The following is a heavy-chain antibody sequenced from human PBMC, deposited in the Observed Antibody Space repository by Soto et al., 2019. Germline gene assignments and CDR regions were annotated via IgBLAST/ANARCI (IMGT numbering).Heavy chain of an antibody. CDR1: GFTFSSYA. CDR2: ISGSGGST. J-gene: IGHJ5*02. D-gene: IGHD6-13*01. Sequence: GGSLRLSCAASGFTFSSYAMSWVRQAPGKGLEWVSAISGSGGSTYYADSVKGRFTISRDNSKNTLYLQMNSLRAEDTAVYYCAKLPTHAAAADLGSWFDPWGQGTLVTVSS. V-gene: IGHV3-23*01. CDR3: AKLPTHAAAADLGSWFDP.